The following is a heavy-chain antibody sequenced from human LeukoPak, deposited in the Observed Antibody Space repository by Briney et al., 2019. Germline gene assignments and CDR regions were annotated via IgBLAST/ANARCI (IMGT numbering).Heavy chain of an antibody. CDR3: ARLRGFGADYYYYYMDV. D-gene: IGHD3-10*01. J-gene: IGHJ6*03. CDR2: INHSGST. Sequence: KPSETLSLTCTVSGGSISSYYWSWIRQPPGKGLEWIGEINHSGSTNYNPSLKSRVTISVDTSKNQFSLKLSSVTAADTAVYYCARLRGFGADYYYYYMDVWGKGTTVTVSS. V-gene: IGHV4-34*01. CDR1: GGSISSYY.